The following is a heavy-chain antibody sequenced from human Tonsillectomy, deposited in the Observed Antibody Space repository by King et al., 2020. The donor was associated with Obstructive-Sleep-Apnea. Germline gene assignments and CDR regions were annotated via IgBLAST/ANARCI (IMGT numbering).Heavy chain of an antibody. D-gene: IGHD1-26*01. CDR2: ISAYNGNT. V-gene: IGHV1-18*04. CDR1: GYTFTSYG. CDR3: ARGRLGADYYYYGMDV. Sequence: QLVQSGAEVRRPGASVKVSCKASGYTFTSYGITWVRQAPGQGLEWMGWISAYNGNTNYAQKFQGTVTMTTDTSTTTAYMELMSLRSDDTAIYYCARGRLGADYYYYGMDVWGQGTTVTVSS. J-gene: IGHJ6*02.